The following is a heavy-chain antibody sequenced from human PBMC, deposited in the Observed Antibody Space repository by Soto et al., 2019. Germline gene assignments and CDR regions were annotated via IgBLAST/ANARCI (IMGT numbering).Heavy chain of an antibody. V-gene: IGHV1-3*01. CDR3: ARPAPYGDYLY. Sequence: GASVKVSCKASGYSFTSYAMHWVRQAPGQRLEWMGWINAGNGNTKYSQKFQGQVTISADKSISTAYLQWSSLKASDTAMYYCARPAPYGDYLYWGQGTLVTVSS. J-gene: IGHJ4*02. CDR1: GYSFTSYA. CDR2: INAGNGNT. D-gene: IGHD4-17*01.